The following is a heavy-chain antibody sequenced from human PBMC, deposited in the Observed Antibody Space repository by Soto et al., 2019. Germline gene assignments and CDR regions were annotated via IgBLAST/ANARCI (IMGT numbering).Heavy chain of an antibody. V-gene: IGHV3-48*02. CDR3: ARGSSNWAYYFDF. CDR1: GFTFSSYS. Sequence: EVHLEESGGGLVQPGGSLRLSCAASGFTFSSYSLNWVRQAPGKGLEWVSYITSSGTTVYYADSVRGRFTISRDNAKNSLYLQMNSLRDDDTAVYYCARGSSNWAYYFDFWGQGTLVTVSS. D-gene: IGHD6-13*01. J-gene: IGHJ4*02. CDR2: ITSSGTTV.